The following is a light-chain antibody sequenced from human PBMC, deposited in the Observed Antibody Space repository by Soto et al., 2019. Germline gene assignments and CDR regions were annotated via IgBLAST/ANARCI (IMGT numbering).Light chain of an antibody. CDR2: EVS. Sequence: SALTQPASVSGPPGQSITISCTGTTNDINYDSVSWYQQHPGNAPKVVIYEVSDRPSGVSHRFSGSKSGSTATLSISGLQSEDEGVYFCSSQTTTGSWVFGGGTKLTVL. CDR1: TNDINYDS. V-gene: IGLV2-14*01. CDR3: SSQTTTGSWV. J-gene: IGLJ3*02.